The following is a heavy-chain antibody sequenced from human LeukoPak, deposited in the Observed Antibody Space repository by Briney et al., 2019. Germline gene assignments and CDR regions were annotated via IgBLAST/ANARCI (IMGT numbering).Heavy chain of an antibody. CDR1: GGTFSSYA. D-gene: IGHD3-3*01. CDR3: ASGYDFWSGYYFYFDY. V-gene: IGHV1-69*05. Sequence: SVEASCKASGGTFSSYAISWVRQAPGQGLEWMGGIIPIFGTANYAQKFQGRVTITTDESTSTAYMELSSLRSEDTAVYYCASGYDFWSGYYFYFDYWGQGTLVTVSS. CDR2: IIPIFGTA. J-gene: IGHJ4*02.